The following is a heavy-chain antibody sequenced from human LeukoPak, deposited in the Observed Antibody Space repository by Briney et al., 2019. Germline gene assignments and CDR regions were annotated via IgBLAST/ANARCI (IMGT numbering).Heavy chain of an antibody. CDR1: GFTFSSYG. CDR2: ISYDGSNK. V-gene: IGHV3-30*18. J-gene: IGHJ4*02. CDR3: AKDYGSYDFWSLLFDY. Sequence: GGSLRLSCAASGFTFSSYGMHWVRQAPGKGLEWVAVISYDGSNKYYADSVKGRFTISRDNSKNTLYPQMNSLRAEDTAVYYCAKDYGSYDFWSLLFDYWGQGTLVTVSS. D-gene: IGHD3-3*01.